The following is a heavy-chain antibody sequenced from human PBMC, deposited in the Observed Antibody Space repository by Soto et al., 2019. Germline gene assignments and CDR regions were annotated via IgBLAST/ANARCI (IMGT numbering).Heavy chain of an antibody. CDR1: GYTFTSYA. CDR2: INAGNGNT. CDR3: ARDLGIWFGELFFDY. J-gene: IGHJ4*02. D-gene: IGHD3-10*01. Sequence: ASVKVSCKASGYTFTSYAMHWVRQAPGQRLEWMGWINAGNGNTKYSQKFQGRVTITRDTSASTAYMELSSLRSEDTAVYYCARDLGIWFGELFFDYWGQGTLVTVSS. V-gene: IGHV1-3*01.